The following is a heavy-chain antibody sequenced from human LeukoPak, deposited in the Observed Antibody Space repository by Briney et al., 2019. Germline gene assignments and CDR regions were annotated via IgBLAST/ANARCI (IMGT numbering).Heavy chain of an antibody. J-gene: IGHJ4*02. V-gene: IGHV1-18*01. CDR1: GYTFISYG. D-gene: IGHD2-15*01. CDR3: ARVNDVAVVAAAAPHFEH. Sequence: GASVKVSCKPSGYTFISYGISWLRQAPGQGLEWVGWISAYKGDTDYAQKFQGRVAMTTDTSTNTVYMELRSLTSDDTAVYYCARVNDVAVVAAAAPHFEHWGQGTLVTVSS. CDR2: ISAYKGDT.